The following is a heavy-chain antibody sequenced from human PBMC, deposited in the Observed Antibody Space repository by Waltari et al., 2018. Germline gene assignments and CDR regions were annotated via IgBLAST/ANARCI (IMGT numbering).Heavy chain of an antibody. V-gene: IGHV3-21*03. CDR2: IGGTHSNI. Sequence: EVRLAESGGGLVKPGGSLRLSGTASGFDFRDYDMTWVRQAPGTGLEWVWSIGGTHSNILYADSVKGRFTVARDNAKNSLYLQMDNLRAEDSGLYFCTRDVYGSGGDWFDPWGQGTLVTVSS. J-gene: IGHJ5*02. D-gene: IGHD3-10*01. CDR1: GFDFRDYD. CDR3: TRDVYGSGGDWFDP.